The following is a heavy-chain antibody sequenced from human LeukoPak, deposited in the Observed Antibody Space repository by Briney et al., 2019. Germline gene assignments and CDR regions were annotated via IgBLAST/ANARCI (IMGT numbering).Heavy chain of an antibody. CDR3: AKMGYDFWSGYPHGWFDP. Sequence: PGGSLRLSCAASGFTFDDYAMHWVRQAPGKGLEWVSGISWNSGSIGYADSVKGRFTISRDNAKNSLYLQMNSLRAEDTALYYCAKMGYDFWSGYPHGWFDPWGQGTLVTVSS. J-gene: IGHJ5*02. CDR1: GFTFDDYA. V-gene: IGHV3-9*01. D-gene: IGHD3-3*01. CDR2: ISWNSGSI.